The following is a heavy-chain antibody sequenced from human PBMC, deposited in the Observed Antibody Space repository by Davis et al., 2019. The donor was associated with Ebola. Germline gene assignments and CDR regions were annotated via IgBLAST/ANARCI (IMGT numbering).Heavy chain of an antibody. V-gene: IGHV1-18*01. CDR2: ISAYNGNT. CDR1: GYTFRNSA. CDR3: ARGRGRFGELIKNWFDP. J-gene: IGHJ5*02. Sequence: AASVKVSCKASGYTFRNSAISWVRQAPGQGLEWMGWISAYNGNTNYAQILQGRVTMTTDTSTGTAYMELRSLRSDDTAVYYCARGRGRFGELIKNWFDPWGQGTLVTVSS. D-gene: IGHD3-10*01.